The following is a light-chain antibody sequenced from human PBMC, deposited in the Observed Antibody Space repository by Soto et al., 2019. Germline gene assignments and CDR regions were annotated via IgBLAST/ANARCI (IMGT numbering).Light chain of an antibody. CDR2: AAS. J-gene: IGKJ1*01. V-gene: IGKV1-39*01. CDR3: QQSYSTPWT. Sequence: DIQMTQSPSSLSASVGDRVTITCRASQSISNYLNWYQQKPGKAPKPLIYAASSLQSGVPSRFSGSGSGAEFTLTISSLQPEDFATYYCQQSYSTPWTFGQGTNVEIK. CDR1: QSISNY.